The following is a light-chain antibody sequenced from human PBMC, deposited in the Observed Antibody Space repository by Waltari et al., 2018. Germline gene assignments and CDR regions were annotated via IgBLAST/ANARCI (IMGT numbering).Light chain of an antibody. Sequence: QSALTQPRSVSGSPGQSVTLSCTGTSSDIGGYNYVSWYQQHPGKVPKLIIFDVTKRPPGVPDRFSGSKAGNTASLTISGLQAGDEAVYFCCSYAGKYTSVFGAGTKVTVL. CDR2: DVT. CDR1: SSDIGGYNY. V-gene: IGLV2-11*01. CDR3: CSYAGKYTSV. J-gene: IGLJ2*01.